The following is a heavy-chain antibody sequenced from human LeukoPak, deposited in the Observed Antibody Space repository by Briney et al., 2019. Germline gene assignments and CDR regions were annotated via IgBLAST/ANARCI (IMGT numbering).Heavy chain of an antibody. J-gene: IGHJ4*02. V-gene: IGHV4-59*08. Sequence: SETLSLTCTVSGGSTSRYYWSWIRQPPGKRLEWLGYIYYSGSATYNPSLKSRLTMSVDTSKNQISLKLISLTAADTAVYYCARLPGIAAVWGQGTLVTVSS. CDR2: IYYSGSA. D-gene: IGHD6-13*01. CDR3: ARLPGIAAV. CDR1: GGSTSRYY.